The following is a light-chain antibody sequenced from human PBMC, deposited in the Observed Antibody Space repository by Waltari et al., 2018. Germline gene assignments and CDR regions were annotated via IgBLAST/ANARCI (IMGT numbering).Light chain of an antibody. V-gene: IGLV2-14*03. Sequence: QSALTQPASVSWSPGQSITISCTGTSSDVRGHNYVSWYQQHPGKAPKLMIYDVSNRPSGVSNRFSGSKSGNTASLTISGLQAEDEADYYCSSFTSSSTRVFGGGTKLTVL. CDR1: SSDVRGHNY. J-gene: IGLJ3*02. CDR2: DVS. CDR3: SSFTSSSTRV.